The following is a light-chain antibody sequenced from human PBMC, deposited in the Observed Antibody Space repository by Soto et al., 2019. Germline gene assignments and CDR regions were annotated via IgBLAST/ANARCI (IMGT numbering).Light chain of an antibody. V-gene: IGKV2-28*01. CDR2: LGS. Sequence: DIVMTQSPLSLPVTPGEPASISCRSSQSLLHSNGYNYLDWYLQKPGQSPQLLIYLGSNRASGVPDRFSGSGSGTGFTFTISSLQPEDFATYYCQQYESPPLTFGQGARLEIK. CDR3: QQYESPPLT. J-gene: IGKJ5*01. CDR1: QSLLHSNGYNY.